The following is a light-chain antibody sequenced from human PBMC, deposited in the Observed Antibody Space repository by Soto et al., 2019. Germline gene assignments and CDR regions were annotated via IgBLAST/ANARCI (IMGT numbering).Light chain of an antibody. CDR3: SSYAGAVV. CDR2: EGS. Sequence: QSALTQPASVSGSPGQSITLSCTRTSSGVENYNLVSWYQYHPGKAPKLMIYEGSQRPSGVSDRFSGSQSGNTASLTISGLQAEDEADYYCSSYAGAVVFGGGTKLTVL. CDR1: SSGVENYNL. V-gene: IGLV2-23*01. J-gene: IGLJ2*01.